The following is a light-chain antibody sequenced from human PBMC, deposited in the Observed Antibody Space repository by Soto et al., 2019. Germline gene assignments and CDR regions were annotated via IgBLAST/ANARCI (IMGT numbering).Light chain of an antibody. J-gene: IGLJ2*01. Sequence: QSVLTQPPSASGTPGQRVTISCSGSNSNIESNTVNWYQQLPGTAPKLLIYGNSDRPSGVPDRFSGSKSGTSASLAITGLQAEDEADYYCQSYDSSLSGVVFGGGTKLTVL. CDR1: NSNIESNT. V-gene: IGLV1-44*01. CDR3: QSYDSSLSGVV. CDR2: GNS.